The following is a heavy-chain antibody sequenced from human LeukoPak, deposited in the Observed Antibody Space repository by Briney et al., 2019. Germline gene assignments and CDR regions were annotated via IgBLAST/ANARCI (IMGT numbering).Heavy chain of an antibody. Sequence: SETLSLTCTVSGGSISSGSYYWGWIRQPPGKGLEWIGSIYYSGDSYYNPSLKSRVTTSVDTSKSQFSLRLSSVTAADTAVYYCARDRRGWYKVDYYYYYMDVWGKGTTVTVSS. CDR3: ARDRRGWYKVDYYYYYMDV. V-gene: IGHV4-39*07. J-gene: IGHJ6*03. CDR1: GGSISSGSYY. CDR2: IYYSGDS. D-gene: IGHD6-19*01.